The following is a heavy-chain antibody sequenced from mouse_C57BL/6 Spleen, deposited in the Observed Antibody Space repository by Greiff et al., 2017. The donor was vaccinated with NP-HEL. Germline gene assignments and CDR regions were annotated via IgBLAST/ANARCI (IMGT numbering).Heavy chain of an antibody. J-gene: IGHJ2*01. CDR2: ISDGGSYT. CDR1: GFTFSSYA. CDR3: ARGVDSSPYYFDY. D-gene: IGHD1-1*01. V-gene: IGHV5-4*01. Sequence: DVHLVESGGGLVKPGGSLKLSCAASGFTFSSYAMSWVRQTPEKRLEWVATISDGGSYTYYPDNVKGRFTISRDNAKNNLYLQMSHLKSEDTAMYYCARGVDSSPYYFDYWGQGTTLTVSS.